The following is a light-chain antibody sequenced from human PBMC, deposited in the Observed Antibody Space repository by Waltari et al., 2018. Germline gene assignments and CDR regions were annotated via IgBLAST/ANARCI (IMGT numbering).Light chain of an antibody. CDR3: QSYDISLSGHVV. J-gene: IGLJ2*01. Sequence: QSVLTQPPSVSGAPGQRVTISCTGSSPNIGTGALAYWYQKLPGTPPKPLIYGGTNRPSGVPDRFSGSKSGTSASLAIIGLRAEDEADYYCQSYDISLSGHVVFGGGTKLTVL. V-gene: IGLV1-40*01. CDR2: GGT. CDR1: SPNIGTGAL.